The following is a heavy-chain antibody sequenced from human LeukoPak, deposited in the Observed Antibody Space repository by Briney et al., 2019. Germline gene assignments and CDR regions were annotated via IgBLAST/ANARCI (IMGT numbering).Heavy chain of an antibody. V-gene: IGHV4-34*01. CDR1: GESFSGYY. J-gene: IGHJ4*02. CDR3: ARSLREYSSSSGFDY. CDR2: INHSGST. D-gene: IGHD6-6*01. Sequence: PSETLSLTCAVYGESFSGYYWTWIRQPPGKGLEWIGEINHSGSTNYNPSLKSRVTISVDTSKNQFSLKLSSLTAADTAVYYCARSLREYSSSSGFDYWGQGTLVTVSS.